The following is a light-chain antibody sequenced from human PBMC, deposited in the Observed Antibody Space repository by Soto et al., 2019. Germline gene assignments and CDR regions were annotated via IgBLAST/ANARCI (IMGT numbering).Light chain of an antibody. Sequence: DIQRTQSPSALSASVGDRVTITCRASQGISSWLAWYQQKPGKAPKLLIYAASSLQSGVPSRFSGSGPGTEFTFTIGSLQPEDFATYYCQQYNSYSLSFGGGTRVDI. J-gene: IGKJ4*01. V-gene: IGKV1-5*01. CDR3: QQYNSYSLS. CDR1: QGISSW. CDR2: AAS.